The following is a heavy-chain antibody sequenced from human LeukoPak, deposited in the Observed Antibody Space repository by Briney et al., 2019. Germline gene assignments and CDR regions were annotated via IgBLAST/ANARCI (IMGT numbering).Heavy chain of an antibody. CDR2: ISTSGSTI. CDR1: GFTFSDYY. J-gene: IGHJ4*02. V-gene: IGHV3-11*01. D-gene: IGHD1-26*01. CDR3: ARVWYSGSYPVDY. Sequence: GGSLRLSCAASGFTFSDYYMNWIRQAPGKELEWVSYISTSGSTIYYADSVKGRFTISRDNAKNSLYLQMNSLRAEDTAVYYCARVWYSGSYPVDYWGQGTLVTVSS.